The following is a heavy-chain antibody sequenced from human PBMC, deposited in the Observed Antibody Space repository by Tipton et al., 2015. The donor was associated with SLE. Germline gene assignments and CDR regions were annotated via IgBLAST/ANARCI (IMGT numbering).Heavy chain of an antibody. CDR1: GDSISNGDDY. CDR2: IYYGGGT. V-gene: IGHV4-31*03. CDR3: SRSTDQNWFDP. J-gene: IGHJ5*02. Sequence: TLSLTCTVSGDSISNGDDYWSWIRQPPGKGLEWIGNIYYGGGTYYNPSLESRVTISLDTSKNQFSLKLNSVTAADTAVYYCSRSTDQNWFDPWGHGTLVTVSS. D-gene: IGHD2-2*01.